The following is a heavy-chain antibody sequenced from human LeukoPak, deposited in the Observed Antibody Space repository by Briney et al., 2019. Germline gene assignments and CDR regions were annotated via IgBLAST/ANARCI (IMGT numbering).Heavy chain of an antibody. CDR3: AKDANGDYVGAFDT. CDR2: IGITSEYI. D-gene: IGHD4-17*01. V-gene: IGHV3-23*01. Sequence: PGGSLRLSCAASGFTITAYAMSWVRQSPGKGLEWVSGIGITSEYIHYADSVKGRFTISRDNSKNTVYLEMSSLRAEDAAVYYCAKDANGDYVGAFDTWGQGTMVIVSS. J-gene: IGHJ3*02. CDR1: GFTITAYA.